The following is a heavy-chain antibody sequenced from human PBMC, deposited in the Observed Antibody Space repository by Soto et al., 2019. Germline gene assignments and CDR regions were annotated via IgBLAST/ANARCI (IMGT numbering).Heavy chain of an antibody. CDR1: GFTFSSYA. CDR3: AYSSGWYHPFDY. CDR2: ISGSGGST. V-gene: IGHV3-23*01. J-gene: IGHJ4*02. Sequence: EVQLLESGGGLVQPGGSLRLSCAASGFTFSSYAMSWVRQAPGKGLEWVSIISGSGGSTYYADSVKGRFTISRDNSKNTLYLQMNSLRAEDTAVYYCAYSSGWYHPFDYWGQGTLVTVSS. D-gene: IGHD6-19*01.